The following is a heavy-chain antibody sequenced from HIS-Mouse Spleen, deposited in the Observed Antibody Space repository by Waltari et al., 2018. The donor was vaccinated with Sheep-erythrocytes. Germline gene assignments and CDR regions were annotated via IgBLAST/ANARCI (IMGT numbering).Heavy chain of an antibody. J-gene: IGHJ6*02. CDR2: ISWNSGSI. Sequence: EVQLVESGGGLVQPGRSLRLSCAASGFTFDDYAMNWVRQAPGKGLEWVSGISWNSGSIGYADSVKGRFTNSRDNAKNSLYLQMNSLRAEDTALYYCAKDIGTGLSYGMDVWGQGTTVTVSS. CDR1: GFTFDDYA. V-gene: IGHV3-9*01. CDR3: AKDIGTGLSYGMDV. D-gene: IGHD1-1*01.